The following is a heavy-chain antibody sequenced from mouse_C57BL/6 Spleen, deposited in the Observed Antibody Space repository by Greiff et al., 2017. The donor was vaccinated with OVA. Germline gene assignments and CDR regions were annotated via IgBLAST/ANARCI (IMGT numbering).Heavy chain of an antibody. Sequence: QVQLKESGPELVKPGASVKISCKASGYSFTSYYIHWVKQRPGQGLEWIGWIYPGSGNTKYNEKFKGKATLTADTSSSTAYMQLSSLTSEDSAVYYCAREGDGLAWFAYWGQGTLVTVSA. V-gene: IGHV1-66*01. J-gene: IGHJ3*01. CDR2: IYPGSGNT. CDR1: GYSFTSYY. CDR3: AREGDGLAWFAY. D-gene: IGHD2-2*01.